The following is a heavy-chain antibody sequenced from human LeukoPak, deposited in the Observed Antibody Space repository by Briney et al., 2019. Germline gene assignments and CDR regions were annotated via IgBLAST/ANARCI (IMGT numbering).Heavy chain of an antibody. CDR3: ARHARDIVVVPAARDANFDY. CDR2: INHSGST. CDR1: GGSFSGYY. Sequence: SETLSLTCAVYGGSFSGYYLSWIHQPPGKGLEWIGEINHSGSTNYNPSLKSRVTISVDTSKNQFSLKLSSVTAAVTAVYYCARHARDIVVVPAARDANFDYWGQGTLVTVSS. J-gene: IGHJ4*02. V-gene: IGHV4-34*01. D-gene: IGHD2-2*01.